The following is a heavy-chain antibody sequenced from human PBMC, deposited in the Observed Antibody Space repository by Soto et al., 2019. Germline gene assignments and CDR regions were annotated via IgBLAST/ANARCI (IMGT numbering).Heavy chain of an antibody. CDR1: GGSISSGGYY. V-gene: IGHV4-31*03. D-gene: IGHD3-22*01. Sequence: QVQLQESGPGLVKPSQTLSLTCTVSGGSISSGGYYWSWIRQHPGKGLEWIGYIYYSGSTYYNPSLKSRVTISVDTSKNQFSLKLSSVTAADTAVYYCARVVTMLVEQSAWFDPWGQGTLVTVSS. CDR2: IYYSGST. CDR3: ARVVTMLVEQSAWFDP. J-gene: IGHJ5*02.